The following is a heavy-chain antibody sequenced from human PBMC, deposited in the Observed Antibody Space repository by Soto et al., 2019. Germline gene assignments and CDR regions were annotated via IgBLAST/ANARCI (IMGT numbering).Heavy chain of an antibody. CDR2: INPSGGST. V-gene: IGHV1-46*01. D-gene: IGHD5-18*01. CDR3: ASGYSDDLFDY. CDR1: GYTFTSYY. Sequence: QVQLVQSGAEVKKPGASVKVSCKASGYTFTSYYMHWVRQAPGQGLEWMGIINPSGGSTSYAQKFQGRVTLTRDTSTSTVYMELSSLRSEDKAVYYCASGYSDDLFDYWGQGTLVTVSS. J-gene: IGHJ4*02.